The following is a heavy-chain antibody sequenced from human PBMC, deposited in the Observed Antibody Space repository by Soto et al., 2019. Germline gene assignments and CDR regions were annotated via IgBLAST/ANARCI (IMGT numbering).Heavy chain of an antibody. Sequence: PGGSLRLSCAASGFTFSSYWTHWVRQAPGKGLVWVSRINSDGSSTSYADSVKGRFTISRDNAKNTLYLQMNSLRAKDTAVYYCAREHSRSPRLDYWGQGTLVTVSS. V-gene: IGHV3-74*01. CDR2: INSDGSST. J-gene: IGHJ4*02. CDR3: AREHSRSPRLDY. CDR1: GFTFSSYW. D-gene: IGHD6-6*01.